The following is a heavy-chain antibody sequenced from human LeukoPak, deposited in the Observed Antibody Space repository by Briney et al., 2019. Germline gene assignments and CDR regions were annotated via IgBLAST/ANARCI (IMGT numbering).Heavy chain of an antibody. V-gene: IGHV4-39*01. Sequence: SETLSLTCTVSGGSISSDSYYWGWIRQPPGKGLEWIGSMYHSGSTYYNPSLKSRVTISVDTSKNQFSLKLSSVTAADTAVYYCARHPGCYYYYMDVWGKGTTVTISS. CDR2: MYHSGST. CDR1: GGSISSDSYY. D-gene: IGHD6-19*01. CDR3: ARHPGCYYYYMDV. J-gene: IGHJ6*03.